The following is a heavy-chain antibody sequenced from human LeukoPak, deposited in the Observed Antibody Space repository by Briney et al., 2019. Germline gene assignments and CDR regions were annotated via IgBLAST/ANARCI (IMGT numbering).Heavy chain of an antibody. J-gene: IGHJ6*03. CDR2: ISSSSSII. CDR3: ARESRGYDILTGKYHRGYYSYYMDV. D-gene: IGHD3-9*01. CDR1: GFTFSTYS. V-gene: IGHV3-48*04. Sequence: GGSLRLSCAASGFTFSTYSMNWVRQAPGKGLEWVSYISSSSSIIYYADSVKGRFTISRDNAKNSLYLQMNSLRAEDTAVYYCARESRGYDILTGKYHRGYYSYYMDVWGKGTTVTVSS.